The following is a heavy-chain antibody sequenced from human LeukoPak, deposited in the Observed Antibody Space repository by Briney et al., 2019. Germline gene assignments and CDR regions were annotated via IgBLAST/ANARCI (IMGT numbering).Heavy chain of an antibody. CDR1: GGSISSHY. V-gene: IGHV4-59*11. J-gene: IGHJ6*02. Sequence: SETLSLTCTVSGGSISSHYWSWIRQPPGKGLEWIGYIYYSGSTKYNPSLKSRVTISVDTSKNQFSLKLSSVTAADTAVYYCARDRRNYYGSGSYYPPRYYYGMDVWGQGTTVTISS. CDR2: IYYSGST. D-gene: IGHD3-10*01. CDR3: ARDRRNYYGSGSYYPPRYYYGMDV.